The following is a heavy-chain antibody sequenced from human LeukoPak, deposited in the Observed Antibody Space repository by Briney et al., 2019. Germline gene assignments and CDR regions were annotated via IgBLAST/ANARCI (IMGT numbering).Heavy chain of an antibody. CDR1: GFTFSSYG. D-gene: IGHD6-19*01. CDR3: ARDLSAAFDF. V-gene: IGHV3-33*08. CDR2: LVYDARS. Sequence: GGSLRLSCAASGFTFSSYGMHWVRQAPGKGLEWVARLVYDARSDYANSVKGRFSISRDDSKNTLFLDMSNLRVEDTALYYCARDLSAAFDFWGQGVLVTVSS. J-gene: IGHJ4*02.